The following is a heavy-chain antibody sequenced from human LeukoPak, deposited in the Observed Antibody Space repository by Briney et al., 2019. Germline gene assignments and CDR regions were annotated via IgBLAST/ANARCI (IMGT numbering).Heavy chain of an antibody. D-gene: IGHD6-19*01. CDR2: I. V-gene: IGHV3-48*03. CDR3: AREPLEALAGTSDY. J-gene: IGHJ4*02. Sequence: GGSLRLPCAASGFTFSSYEMHWVRQAPGKGLEWVSYIYYADSVKGRFTISRDNAKNSLYLQMNSLRAEDTAVYYCAREPLEALAGTSDYWGQGTLVTVSS. CDR1: GFTFSSYE.